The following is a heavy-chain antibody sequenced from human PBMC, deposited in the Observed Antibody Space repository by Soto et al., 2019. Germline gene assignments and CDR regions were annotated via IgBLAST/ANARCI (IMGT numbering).Heavy chain of an antibody. D-gene: IGHD6-13*01. CDR1: GFTFINYG. CDR3: ARVGSSSWYLRWFDP. Sequence: QVQLVESGGGVVQPGRSLRLSCGASGFTFINYGMHWVRQAPGKGLEWVAVIWYDGSNKYYADSVKGRFTISRDNSKNTLYLQMNSLRVDDTAVYYCARVGSSSWYLRWFDPWGQGTLVTVSS. V-gene: IGHV3-33*01. CDR2: IWYDGSNK. J-gene: IGHJ5*02.